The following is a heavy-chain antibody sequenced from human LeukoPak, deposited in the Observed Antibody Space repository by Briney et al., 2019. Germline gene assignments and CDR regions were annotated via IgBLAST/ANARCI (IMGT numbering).Heavy chain of an antibody. CDR1: GYTFTGYY. Sequence: ASVKVSCKASGYTFTGYYMHWVRQAPGQGLEWMGWINPNSGNKGYAQKFQGRVTITLNTSISTAYMELRSLSSEDPAVYYCARGLLPSIAAAGTGWYFDYWGQGTLVTVSS. D-gene: IGHD6-13*01. CDR3: ARGLLPSIAAAGTGWYFDY. V-gene: IGHV1-8*03. J-gene: IGHJ4*02. CDR2: INPNSGNK.